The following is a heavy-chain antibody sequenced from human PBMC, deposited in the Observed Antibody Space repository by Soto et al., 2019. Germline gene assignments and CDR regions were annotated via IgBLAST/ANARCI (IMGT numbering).Heavy chain of an antibody. CDR3: ARDWMK. J-gene: IGHJ4*02. V-gene: IGHV4-34*02. D-gene: IGHD2-2*03. CDR2: ITHSGST. CDR1: GGSFSGYY. Sequence: QVQLQQWGAGLLKPSETLSLTCGVYGGSFSGYYWTWIRQPPGTGLEWIGEITHSGSTNYNPSLRSRVSISIDTPQNQFSLKRTSVTAADTAVYYCARDWMKWGQGPLVTVSS.